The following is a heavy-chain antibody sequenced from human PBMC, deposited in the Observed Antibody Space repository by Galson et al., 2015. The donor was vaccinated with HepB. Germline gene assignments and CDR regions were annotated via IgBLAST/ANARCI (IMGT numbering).Heavy chain of an antibody. Sequence: SETLSLTCTVSGGSISSNMYYWGWIRQPPGKGLEWIGSIYYSGNTFYNPSLKSRVTISVDTSKNQFSLRLISVTASDTAVYFCARGRAQDYGDNLAIDYWGQGTLVTVSS. D-gene: IGHD4-17*01. CDR3: ARGRAQDYGDNLAIDY. J-gene: IGHJ4*02. CDR1: GGSISSNMYY. V-gene: IGHV4-39*01. CDR2: IYYSGNT.